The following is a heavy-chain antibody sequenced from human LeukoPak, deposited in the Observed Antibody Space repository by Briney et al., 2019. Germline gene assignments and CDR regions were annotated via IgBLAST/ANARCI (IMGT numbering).Heavy chain of an antibody. V-gene: IGHV4-4*07. J-gene: IGHJ5*02. Sequence: PSDTLSPTCTVSGGSISTYRWNWLRQPAGKGLEWIGRIQNSDTNYNPSLKSRVIISVDTSKKQFSLKLSSVTAADTAVYYSARRTDSGSNGWLDQGGKGSLVIVSS. CDR3: ARRTDSGSNGWLDQ. CDR1: GGSISTYR. D-gene: IGHD1-26*01. CDR2: IQNSDT.